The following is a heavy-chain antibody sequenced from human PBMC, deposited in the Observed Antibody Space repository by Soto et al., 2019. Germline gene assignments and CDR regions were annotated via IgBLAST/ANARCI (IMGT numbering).Heavy chain of an antibody. J-gene: IGHJ4*02. Sequence: QITLKESGPPLVKPTQTLTLTCTFSGFSLSTSGVGVGWIRQPPGKALEWLALIYWDDDKRSSPSLKSRLTISKDTSKNPVVLTMTNMDPVDPATYYCAHRRLRHPFDYWGQGTLVTVSS. CDR2: IYWDDDK. V-gene: IGHV2-5*02. CDR3: AHRRLRHPFDY. D-gene: IGHD4-17*01. CDR1: GFSLSTSGVG.